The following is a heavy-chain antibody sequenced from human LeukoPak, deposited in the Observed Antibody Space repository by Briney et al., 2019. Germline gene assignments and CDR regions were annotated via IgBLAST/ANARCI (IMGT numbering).Heavy chain of an antibody. V-gene: IGHV3-30-3*01. CDR3: ARSPV. CDR1: GSTFSSYT. Sequence: GGSLRLSCAASGSTFSSYTLHWVRQAPGKGLEWVAVMSFDGSNKYYADSVKGRFTISRDNSKNTLYLQMNSLRAEDTAVYYCARSPVWGQGTLVTVSS. CDR2: MSFDGSNK. J-gene: IGHJ4*02.